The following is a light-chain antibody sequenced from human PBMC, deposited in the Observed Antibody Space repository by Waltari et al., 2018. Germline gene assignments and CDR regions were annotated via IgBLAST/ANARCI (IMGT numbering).Light chain of an antibody. V-gene: IGLV2-14*03. J-gene: IGLJ3*02. CDR2: DVS. CDR1: ASDAAFYNY. CDR3: NSYTGSSSWV. Sequence: QSALTPPAHASGSPGQSITISRTGTASDAAFYNYVPLYQQHPGKAPQVIIYDVSERPSGVSNRFSGSKSGNTAYLTISGLQAEDEADYYCNSYTGSSSWVFGGGTKLTV.